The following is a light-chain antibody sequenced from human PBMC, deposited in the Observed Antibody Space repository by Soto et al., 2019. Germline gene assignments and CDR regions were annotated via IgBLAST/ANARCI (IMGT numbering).Light chain of an antibody. J-gene: IGKJ1*01. Sequence: EIVLTQSPGTLSLSPGERAILSCRASQSVSSDSLAWYRQKPGPAPRLLVYDASSKATGIPDRFSGSGSGTDFTLTISRLEPEDFAVYYCQQYGSAPRTFGQGTKVEIK. CDR2: DAS. V-gene: IGKV3-20*01. CDR1: QSVSSDS. CDR3: QQYGSAPRT.